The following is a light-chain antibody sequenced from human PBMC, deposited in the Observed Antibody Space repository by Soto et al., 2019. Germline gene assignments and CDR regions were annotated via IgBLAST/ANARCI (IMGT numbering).Light chain of an antibody. V-gene: IGLV2-11*01. CDR3: CSYAGSYTSGV. Sequence: QSALTQPRSVSGSPGQSVTISCTGTSSNIGGYNYVSWYQQHPGKAPKLLIYDVSKRPSGVPDRFSGSKSGNTASLTISGLQAEDEADYYCCSYAGSYTSGVFGTGTKFTVL. CDR1: SSNIGGYNY. CDR2: DVS. J-gene: IGLJ1*01.